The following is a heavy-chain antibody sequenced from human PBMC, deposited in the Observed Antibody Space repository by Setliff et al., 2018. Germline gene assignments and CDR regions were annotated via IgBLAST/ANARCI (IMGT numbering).Heavy chain of an antibody. CDR1: GFTFSSYW. V-gene: IGHV3-74*01. Sequence: GGSLRLSCAASGFTFSSYWMHWVRQAPGKGLVWVSRTNNDGSTINHADSVKGRFTISRDNAKNTLYLQMNSLRAEDTAVYYCARGGARGSPGKMDVWGKGTTVTVS. CDR2: TNNDGSTI. CDR3: ARGGARGSPGKMDV. J-gene: IGHJ6*03. D-gene: IGHD3-10*01.